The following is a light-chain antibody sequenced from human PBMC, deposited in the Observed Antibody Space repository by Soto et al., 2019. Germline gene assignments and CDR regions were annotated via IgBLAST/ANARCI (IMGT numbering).Light chain of an antibody. J-gene: IGKJ3*01. V-gene: IGKV1-39*01. CDR1: QTINNR. CDR2: DAS. CDR3: QQSHITPLS. Sequence: DIQMTQSPSSLSASVGDRVTITCRASQTINNRLNWYQQRPGKAPKLLIYDASTLQSGVPSRFIGGGSGTDFTLTISSVQPEDFATYYCQQSHITPLSFGPGTRVD.